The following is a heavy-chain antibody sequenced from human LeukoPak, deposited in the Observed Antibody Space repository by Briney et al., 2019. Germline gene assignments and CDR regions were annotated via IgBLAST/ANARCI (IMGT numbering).Heavy chain of an antibody. V-gene: IGHV3-30*03. D-gene: IGHD6-19*01. Sequence: PGGSLRLSCAASGFTFSSYGMHWVRQAPGKGLEWVAVISYDGSNKYYADSVKGRFTISRDNSKNTLYLQMNSLRAEDTAVYYCARDGGDSSGWYERRLDYWGQGTLVTVSS. CDR1: GFTFSSYG. CDR3: ARDGGDSSGWYERRLDY. J-gene: IGHJ4*02. CDR2: ISYDGSNK.